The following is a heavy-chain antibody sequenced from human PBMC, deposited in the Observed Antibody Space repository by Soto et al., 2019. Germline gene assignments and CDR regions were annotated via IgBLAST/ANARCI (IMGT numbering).Heavy chain of an antibody. CDR2: IKPDGREK. D-gene: IGHD6-19*01. Sequence: GGSLRLSCAASGFTFSSYWMSCVRQAPGKGLEWVANIKPDGREKYYVDSVKGRFTISRDNAKNSLYLQMNSRRAEDTAVYYCARAGLGQDGMDVWGQGTTVTVSS. CDR3: ARAGLGQDGMDV. CDR1: GFTFSSYW. J-gene: IGHJ6*02. V-gene: IGHV3-7*03.